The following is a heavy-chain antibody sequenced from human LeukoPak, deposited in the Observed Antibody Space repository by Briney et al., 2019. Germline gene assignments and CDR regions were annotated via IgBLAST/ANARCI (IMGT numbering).Heavy chain of an antibody. CDR1: GFTFSSYG. D-gene: IGHD2-2*01. CDR3: AREGASHYFDY. CDR2: ISGSGGTT. J-gene: IGHJ4*02. Sequence: GGSLRLSCAASGFTFSSYGMSWVRQAPGKRLEWVSAISGSGGTTYYADSVKGRFTISRDNSKNTLYLQMNSLRAEDTAMYYCAREGASHYFDYWGQGTLVTVSS. V-gene: IGHV3-23*01.